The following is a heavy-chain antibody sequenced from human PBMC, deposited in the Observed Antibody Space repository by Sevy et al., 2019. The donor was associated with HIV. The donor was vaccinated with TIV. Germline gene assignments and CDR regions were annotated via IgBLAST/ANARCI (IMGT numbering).Heavy chain of an antibody. J-gene: IGHJ4*02. D-gene: IGHD4-17*01. CDR2: IYSAHST. Sequence: GGSLRLSCAASGFTVSTKYMSWVRQAPGKGLEWVSVIYSAHSTYYTDSGKGGFTISRDNSKNTLYLQMNSRRAEDTAVYYCARGKLDYGDYYYFDYWGQGTLVTVSS. V-gene: IGHV3-53*01. CDR1: GFTVSTKY. CDR3: ARGKLDYGDYYYFDY.